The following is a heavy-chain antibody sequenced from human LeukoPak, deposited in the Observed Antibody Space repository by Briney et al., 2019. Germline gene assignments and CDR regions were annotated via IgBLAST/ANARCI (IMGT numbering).Heavy chain of an antibody. D-gene: IGHD3-10*01. V-gene: IGHV1-18*01. CDR1: GYTFTSYG. Sequence: ASVKVSCKASGYTFTSYGISWVRQAPGQGLEWMGWISAYNGNTNYAQKLQGRVTMTTDTSTSTAYMELRSLRSDDTAVYYCARSAVYYGSGSYWYFQHWGQGTLVTVSS. CDR3: ARSAVYYGSGSYWYFQH. CDR2: ISAYNGNT. J-gene: IGHJ1*01.